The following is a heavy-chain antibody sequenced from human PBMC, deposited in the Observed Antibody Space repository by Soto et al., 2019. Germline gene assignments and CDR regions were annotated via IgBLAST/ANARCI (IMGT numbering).Heavy chain of an antibody. J-gene: IGHJ6*02. CDR2: ISSSGTYI. CDR1: GFTFNDYS. V-gene: IGHV3-21*01. D-gene: IGHD3-10*01. CDR3: VRAGHVFDVHYYGMDL. Sequence: GGPLRLSCEASGFTFNDYSMDWVPHAPEKGLEWVSSISSSGTYIYYADSVKGRFAISRDNANNVMYLQMDTLRAEDTAAYYCVRAGHVFDVHYYGMDLWGQGTTVTVSS.